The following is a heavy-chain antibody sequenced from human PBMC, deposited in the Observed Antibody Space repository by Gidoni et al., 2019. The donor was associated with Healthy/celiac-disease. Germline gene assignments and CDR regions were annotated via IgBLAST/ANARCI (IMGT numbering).Heavy chain of an antibody. J-gene: IGHJ6*03. Sequence: KGSGYSLTSYWIGWVRQMPGKGLEWMGIIYPGDSDTRYSPSFQGQVTISADKSISTAYRQWSSLKASDTAIYYCARWVVVPAVNYYYYYMDVWGKGTTVTASS. V-gene: IGHV5-51*01. CDR1: GYSLTSYW. CDR3: ARWVVVPAVNYYYYYMDV. D-gene: IGHD2-2*01. CDR2: IYPGDSDT.